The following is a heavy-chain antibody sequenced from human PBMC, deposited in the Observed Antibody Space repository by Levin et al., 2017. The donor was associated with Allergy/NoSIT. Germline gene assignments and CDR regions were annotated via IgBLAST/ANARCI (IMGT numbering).Heavy chain of an antibody. Sequence: SGPTLVKPTQTLTLTCTFSGFSLSTSGMCVSWIRQPPGKALAWLAPLDWDDDKYYSTSLTTRLTISKDTSKTQVALTLTNMDPVDTATYYCAGMEGDSSGWAYFGYWGQGTLVTVSA. CDR2: LDWDDDK. CDR1: GFSLSTSGMC. V-gene: IGHV2-70*01. CDR3: AGMEGDSSGWAYFGY. D-gene: IGHD6-19*01. J-gene: IGHJ4*02.